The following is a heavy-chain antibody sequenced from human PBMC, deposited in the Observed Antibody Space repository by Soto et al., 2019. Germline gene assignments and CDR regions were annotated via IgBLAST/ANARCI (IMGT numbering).Heavy chain of an antibody. D-gene: IGHD3-3*01. CDR2: MSYSGNT. Sequence: SETLSLTCTVSGAAISSYFWGWIRQPPGKGLEWIGYMSYSGNTNYNPSLKSRVTMSVDTSKNQFSMKLSSVTAADTAVYYCATVRANFDFCDYWGPGTLVTVSS. J-gene: IGHJ4*02. V-gene: IGHV4-59*01. CDR1: GAAISSYF. CDR3: ATVRANFDFCDY.